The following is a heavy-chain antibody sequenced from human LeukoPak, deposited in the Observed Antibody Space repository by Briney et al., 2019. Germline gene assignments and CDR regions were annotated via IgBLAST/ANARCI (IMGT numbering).Heavy chain of an antibody. V-gene: IGHV3-23*01. D-gene: IGHD3-16*02. CDR1: GITLSSFA. CDR3: AKDASADYHDWGSYRSDS. CDR2: VTGRGGST. J-gene: IGHJ4*02. Sequence: GGSLRLSCAVSGITLSSFAMSWARQAPGKGLEWVSSVTGRGGSTYYADSVKGRFTIYRDHSRNTLYLQMSNLRVEDTAIYYCAKDASADYHDWGSYRSDSWGQGTLVTVSS.